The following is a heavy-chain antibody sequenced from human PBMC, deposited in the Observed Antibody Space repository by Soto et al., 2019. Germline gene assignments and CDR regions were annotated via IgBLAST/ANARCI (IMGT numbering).Heavy chain of an antibody. CDR3: ARTNEVVGSSAFDI. D-gene: IGHD3-10*01. Sequence: EVQLVESGGGLVQPGGSLRLSCAASGFTFSGYNMNWVRQAPGKGLEWVSYISSSSSTIYYADSVKGRFTISRDNAKNSLYLQMNSLRAEDTALYYCARTNEVVGSSAFDIWGQGTMVTVSA. CDR2: ISSSSSTI. V-gene: IGHV3-48*01. CDR1: GFTFSGYN. J-gene: IGHJ3*02.